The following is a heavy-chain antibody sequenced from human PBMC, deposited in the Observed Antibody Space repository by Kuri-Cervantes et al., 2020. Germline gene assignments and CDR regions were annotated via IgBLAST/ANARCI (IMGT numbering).Heavy chain of an antibody. V-gene: IGHV1-18*01. CDR3: ARGLAARPLDAFDI. J-gene: IGHJ3*02. Sequence: ASVKVSCKASGYTFTSYGISWVRQAPGQGLEWMGWIGAYNGNTNYAQKLQGRVTMTTDTSTSTAYMELRSLRSDDTAVYYCARGLAARPLDAFDIWGQGTMVTVSS. CDR2: IGAYNGNT. D-gene: IGHD6-6*01. CDR1: GYTFTSYG.